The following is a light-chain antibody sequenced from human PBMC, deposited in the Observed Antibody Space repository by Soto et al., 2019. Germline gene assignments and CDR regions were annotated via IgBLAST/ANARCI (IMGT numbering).Light chain of an antibody. J-gene: IGKJ1*01. V-gene: IGKV1-5*03. Sequence: DIQMTQSPSTLSGSVGDRVTITCRASQTISSWLAWYQQKPGKAPKLLIYKASTLKSGVPSRFSGSGSGTEFPLTNRSLQPDEFATYYCQHYNSYSEAFGQGTKVELK. CDR3: QHYNSYSEA. CDR2: KAS. CDR1: QTISSW.